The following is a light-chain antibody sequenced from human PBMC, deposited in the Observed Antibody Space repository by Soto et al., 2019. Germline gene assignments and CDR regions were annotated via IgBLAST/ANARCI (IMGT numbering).Light chain of an antibody. CDR1: QSISSW. CDR3: QQYNSYSGT. Sequence: DIQITQYPSSPSASVGDRVTITCRASQSISSWLAWYQQKPGKAPKLLIYDASSLESGVPSRFSGSGSGTEFTLTISSLQPDDFATYYCQQYNSYSGTFGQGTRLEN. J-gene: IGKJ5*01. V-gene: IGKV1-5*01. CDR2: DAS.